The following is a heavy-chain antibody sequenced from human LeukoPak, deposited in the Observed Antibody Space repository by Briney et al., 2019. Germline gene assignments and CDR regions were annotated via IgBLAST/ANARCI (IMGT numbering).Heavy chain of an antibody. CDR3: ARDQAGSRHYADL. Sequence: GGSLRLSCAASGFTFSNYAMHWVRQAPGKGLEWVAYIRYDGSSAYYADFVKGRFTISRDNSKNTLYLQMHSLRAEDTAVYYCARDQAGSRHYADLWSQGTLVTVSS. J-gene: IGHJ5*02. CDR1: GFTFSNYA. V-gene: IGHV3-30*02. CDR2: IRYDGSSA. D-gene: IGHD3-10*01.